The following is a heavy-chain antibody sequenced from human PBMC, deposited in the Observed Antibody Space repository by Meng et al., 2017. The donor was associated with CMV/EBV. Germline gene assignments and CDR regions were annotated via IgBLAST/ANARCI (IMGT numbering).Heavy chain of an antibody. D-gene: IGHD2-2*02. Sequence: GESLKISCAASGFTFSSYSMNWVRQAPGKGLEWVSSISSSSSYIYYADSVKGRFTISRDNAKNSLYLQMNSLRAEDTAVYYCARDRYCSSTSCYTYYYYGMDVWGQGTTVTVS. CDR3: ARDRYCSSTSCYTYYYYGMDV. V-gene: IGHV3-21*01. CDR2: ISSSSSYI. J-gene: IGHJ6*02. CDR1: GFTFSSYS.